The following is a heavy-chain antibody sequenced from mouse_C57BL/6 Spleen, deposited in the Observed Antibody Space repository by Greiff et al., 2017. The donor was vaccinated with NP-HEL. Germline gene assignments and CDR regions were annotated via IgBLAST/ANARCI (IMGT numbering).Heavy chain of an antibody. J-gene: IGHJ3*01. CDR3: ARPYGYDTGFAY. CDR1: GYTFTSYW. Sequence: QVQLQQPGAELVRPGSSVKLSCKASGYTFTSYWMDWVKQRPGQGLEWIGNIYPSDSEPHYNQKFKDKATLTVAKSSSTSYMHLSSLTSEDSAVYYCARPYGYDTGFAYWGQGTLVTVSA. CDR2: IYPSDSEP. V-gene: IGHV1-61*01. D-gene: IGHD2-2*01.